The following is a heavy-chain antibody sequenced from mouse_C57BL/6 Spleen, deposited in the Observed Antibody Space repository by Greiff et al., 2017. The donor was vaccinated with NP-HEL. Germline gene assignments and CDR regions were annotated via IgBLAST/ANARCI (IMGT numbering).Heavy chain of an antibody. V-gene: IGHV5-16*01. CDR2: INYDGSST. CDR3: AREYGNYNWYFDV. J-gene: IGHJ1*03. CDR1: GFTFSDYY. D-gene: IGHD2-1*01. Sequence: EVQLVESEGGLVQPGSSMKLSCTASGFTFSDYYMAWVRQVPEKGLEWVANINYDGSSTYYLDSLKSRFIISRDNAKNILYLQMSSLKSEDTATYYCAREYGNYNWYFDVWGTGTTVTVSS.